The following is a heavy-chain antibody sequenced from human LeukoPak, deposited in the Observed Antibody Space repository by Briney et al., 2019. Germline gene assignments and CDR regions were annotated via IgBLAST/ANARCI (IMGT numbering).Heavy chain of an antibody. J-gene: IGHJ3*02. CDR3: ARARTIFGVVKRAFDI. CDR2: INHSGST. Sequence: SETLSLTCAVYGGSFSGYYWSWIRQPPGKGLEWIGEINHSGSTNYNPSLKSRVTISVDTSKNQFSLKLSSVTAADTAVYYCARARTIFGVVKRAFDIWGQGTMVTVSS. CDR1: GGSFSGYY. V-gene: IGHV4-34*01. D-gene: IGHD3-3*01.